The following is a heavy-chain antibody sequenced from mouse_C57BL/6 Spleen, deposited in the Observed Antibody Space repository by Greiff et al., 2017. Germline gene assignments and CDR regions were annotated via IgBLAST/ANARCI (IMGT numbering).Heavy chain of an antibody. V-gene: IGHV1-80*01. D-gene: IGHD2-4*01. Sequence: QVQLQQSGAELVKPGASVKISCKASGYAFSSYWMNWVKQRPGKGLEWIGQIYPGDGDTNYNGKFKGKATLTADKSSSTAYMQLSSLTSEDSAVYFCARRGDYDGAWFADWGQGTLVTVSA. CDR3: ARRGDYDGAWFAD. J-gene: IGHJ3*01. CDR2: IYPGDGDT. CDR1: GYAFSSYW.